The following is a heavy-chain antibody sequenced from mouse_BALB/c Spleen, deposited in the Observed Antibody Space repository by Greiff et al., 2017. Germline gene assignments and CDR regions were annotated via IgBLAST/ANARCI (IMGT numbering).Heavy chain of an antibody. CDR3: ARGDYYGSSPAGFAY. D-gene: IGHD1-1*01. V-gene: IGHV3-6*02. J-gene: IGHJ3*01. CDR1: GYSITSGYY. Sequence: DVKLQESGPGLVKPSQSLSLTCSVTGYSITSGYYWNWIRQFPGNKLEWMGYISYDGSNNYNPSLKNRISITRDTSKNQFFLKLNSVTTEDTATYYCARGDYYGSSPAGFAYWGQGTLVTVSA. CDR2: ISYDGSN.